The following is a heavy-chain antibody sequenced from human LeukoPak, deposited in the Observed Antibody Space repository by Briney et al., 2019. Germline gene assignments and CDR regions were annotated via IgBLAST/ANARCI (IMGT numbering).Heavy chain of an antibody. V-gene: IGHV1-58*01. D-gene: IGHD3-22*01. Sequence: TSVKVSCKASGFTFTSSAVQWVRQARGQRLEWIGWIVVGSGNTNYAQKFQERVTITRDMSTNTAYMELSSLRSEDTAVYYCAGDSYYDSSGYYHRGAFDIWGQGTMVTVSS. CDR2: IVVGSGNT. J-gene: IGHJ3*02. CDR3: AGDSYYDSSGYYHRGAFDI. CDR1: GFTFTSSA.